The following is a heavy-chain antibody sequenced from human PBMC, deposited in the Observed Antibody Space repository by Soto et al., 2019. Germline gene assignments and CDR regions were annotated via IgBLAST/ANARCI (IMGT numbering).Heavy chain of an antibody. CDR3: ARSWYSSGWYYFDY. V-gene: IGHV4-4*02. D-gene: IGHD6-19*01. CDR2: IYHSGST. Sequence: SETLSLTCAVSGGSISSSNWWSWVRQPPGKGLEWIGEIYHSGSTNYNPSLKSRVTISVDKSKNQFSLKLSSVTAADTAVYYCARSWYSSGWYYFDYWGQGTLVTVSS. CDR1: GGSISSSNW. J-gene: IGHJ4*02.